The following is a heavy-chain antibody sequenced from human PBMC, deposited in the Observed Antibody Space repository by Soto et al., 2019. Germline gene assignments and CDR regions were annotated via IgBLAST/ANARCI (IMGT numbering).Heavy chain of an antibody. D-gene: IGHD3-10*01. CDR1: GFTFSSYA. J-gene: IGHJ4*02. CDR2: ISGSGGST. V-gene: IGHV3-23*01. Sequence: GGSLRLSCAASGFTFSSYAMSWVRQAPGKGLEWVSDISGSGGSTYYADSVKGRFTISRDNSKNTLYLQMNSLRAEDTDVYYCASLFRGIKDFTYWGQGTLVTVSS. CDR3: ASLFRGIKDFTY.